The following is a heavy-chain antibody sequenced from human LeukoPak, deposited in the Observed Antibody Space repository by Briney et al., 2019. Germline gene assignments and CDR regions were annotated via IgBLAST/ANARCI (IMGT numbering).Heavy chain of an antibody. D-gene: IGHD1-26*01. Sequence: SETLSLTCAVYGGSFSGYYWSWIRQPPGKGLGWIGEINHSGSTNYNPSLKSRVTISVDTSKNQFSLKLSSVTAADTAVYYCARGRARWELPIYFDYWGQGTLVTVSS. V-gene: IGHV4-34*01. J-gene: IGHJ4*02. CDR2: INHSGST. CDR1: GGSFSGYY. CDR3: ARGRARWELPIYFDY.